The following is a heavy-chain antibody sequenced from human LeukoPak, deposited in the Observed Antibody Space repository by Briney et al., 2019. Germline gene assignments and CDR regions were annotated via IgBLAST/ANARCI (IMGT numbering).Heavy chain of an antibody. CDR1: GYTFTSNA. Sequence: ASVTVSCKASGYTFTSNAIHWVRQGPGQRLEWMGWINAGNGNREYSEKFQGRVTITRDTSASTAYMELSSLRSEDTAVYYCARDTITDLDYWGQGTLVTVSS. V-gene: IGHV1-3*01. CDR3: ARDTITDLDY. CDR2: INAGNGNR. J-gene: IGHJ4*02. D-gene: IGHD5-12*01.